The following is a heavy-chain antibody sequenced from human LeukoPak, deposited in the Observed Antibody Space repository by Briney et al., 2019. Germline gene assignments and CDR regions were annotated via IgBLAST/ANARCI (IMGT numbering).Heavy chain of an antibody. J-gene: IGHJ4*02. CDR1: GGSISSGDYY. CDR2: IYYSGST. Sequence: SETLSLTCTVSGGSISSGDYYWSWIRQPPGKGLEWIGYIYYSGSTYYNPSLKSRVTISVDTSKNQFSLKLSSVTAADTAVYYCARGGYDILTGRNFDYWGQGTLVTVSS. V-gene: IGHV4-30-4*01. CDR3: ARGGYDILTGRNFDY. D-gene: IGHD3-9*01.